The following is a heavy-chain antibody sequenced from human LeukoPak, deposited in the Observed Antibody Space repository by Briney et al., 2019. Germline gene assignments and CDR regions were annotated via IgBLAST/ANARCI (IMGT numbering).Heavy chain of an antibody. V-gene: IGHV3-11*01. D-gene: IGHD3-22*01. CDR3: ARGPYYYDSSGYYEMAFDI. CDR1: GFTFSDYY. CDR2: ISNSGNTI. Sequence: GGSLRLSCAASGFTFSDYYMTWIRQAPGKGLEWLSYISNSGNTIYYADSVKGRFTISRDNAKKSLYLQMNSLRAEDTAVYYCARGPYYYDSSGYYEMAFDIWGQGTMVTVSS. J-gene: IGHJ3*02.